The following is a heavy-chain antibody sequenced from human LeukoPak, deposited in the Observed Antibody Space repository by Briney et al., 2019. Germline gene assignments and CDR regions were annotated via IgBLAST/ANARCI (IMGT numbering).Heavy chain of an antibody. CDR2: ISSSSSTI. CDR3: ARAGKERQWLRFHYFDY. CDR1: GFTFSSYS. J-gene: IGHJ4*02. Sequence: GGSLRLSCAASGFTFSSYSMNWVRQAPGKGLEWVSYISSSSSTIYYADSVKGRFTISRDNAKNSLYLQMNSLRAEDTAVYYCARAGKERQWLRFHYFDYWGQGTLVTVSS. D-gene: IGHD5-12*01. V-gene: IGHV3-48*04.